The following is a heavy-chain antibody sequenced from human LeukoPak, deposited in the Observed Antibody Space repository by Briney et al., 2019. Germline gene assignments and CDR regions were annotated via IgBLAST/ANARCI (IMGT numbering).Heavy chain of an antibody. V-gene: IGHV3-15*01. CDR2: IKSKTDGGTT. D-gene: IGHD3-3*01. Sequence: GGSLRLSCAASGFTFSNAWMSWVRQAPGKGLEWVGRIKSKTDGGTTDYAAPVKGRFTISRDDSKNTLYLQMNSLRAEDTAVYYCAKQARTPRITIFGVIPLYYYMDVWGKGTTVTVSS. CDR1: GFTFSNAW. CDR3: AKQARTPRITIFGVIPLYYYMDV. J-gene: IGHJ6*03.